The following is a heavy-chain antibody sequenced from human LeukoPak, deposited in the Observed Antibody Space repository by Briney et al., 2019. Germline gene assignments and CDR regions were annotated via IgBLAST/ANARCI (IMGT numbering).Heavy chain of an antibody. CDR2: VDPEDGET. CDR1: GYTFTDYY. V-gene: IGHV1-69-2*01. Sequence: ASVKVSCKVSGYTFTDYYMHRVQQAPGKGLEWMGLVDPEDGETIYAEKFQGRVTITADTSTDTAYMELSSLRSEDTAVYYCATESSIAARSNFPWGQGTLVTVPS. CDR3: ATESSIAARSNFP. J-gene: IGHJ5*02. D-gene: IGHD6-6*01.